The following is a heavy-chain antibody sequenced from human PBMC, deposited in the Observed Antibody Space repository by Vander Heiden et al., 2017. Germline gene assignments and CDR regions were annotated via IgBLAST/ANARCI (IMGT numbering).Heavy chain of an antibody. V-gene: IGHV3-23*01. CDR1: GFTFSSYA. CDR3: ASKGWGLGAFDI. CDR2: ISGSGGST. J-gene: IGHJ3*02. Sequence: EVQLLESGGGSVQPGGSLRISCAASGFTFSSYAMSGARQAPGKGLECVTAISGSGGSTYYADSVKGRFTISRDNSKNTLYLQMNTLRAEDTAVYYWASKGWGLGAFDIWGQGTMVTVSS. D-gene: IGHD3-16*01.